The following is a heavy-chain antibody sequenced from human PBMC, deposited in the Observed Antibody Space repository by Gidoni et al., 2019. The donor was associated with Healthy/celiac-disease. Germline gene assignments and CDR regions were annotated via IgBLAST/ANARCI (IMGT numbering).Heavy chain of an antibody. CDR3: TRDRRNWLDP. V-gene: IGHV3-48*04. CDR2: ISSTSRTI. J-gene: IGHJ5*02. Sequence: EVQLVESGGGFVQPGGSLRLSCAASGFTFRTYSMNWVRQAPGKGLEWVSYISSTSRTIDYADSVRGRFTISRDNAKNSLDLQMNSLRAEDTAVYYCTRDRRNWLDPWGQGTLVTDSS. CDR1: GFTFRTYS.